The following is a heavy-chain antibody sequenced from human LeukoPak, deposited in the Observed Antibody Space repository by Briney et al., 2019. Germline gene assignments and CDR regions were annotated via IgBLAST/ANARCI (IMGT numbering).Heavy chain of an antibody. CDR3: AKPRDYGSGNYGAFDY. J-gene: IGHJ4*02. CDR1: GFTFSSYE. D-gene: IGHD3-10*01. Sequence: GGSLRLSCAASGFTFSSYEMNWVRQAPGKGLEWVSYISGSSNTMYYADSVKGRFTISRDNSKDTLYLQMNSLRADDTAVYYCAKPRDYGSGNYGAFDYWGQGTLVTVSS. V-gene: IGHV3-48*03. CDR2: ISGSSNTM.